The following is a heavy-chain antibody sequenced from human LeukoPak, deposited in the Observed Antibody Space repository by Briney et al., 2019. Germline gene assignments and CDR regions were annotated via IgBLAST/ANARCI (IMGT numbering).Heavy chain of an antibody. D-gene: IGHD4-17*01. Sequence: SETLSLTCAVYGGSFSGYYWSWIRQPPGKGLEWIGEINHSGSTNYNPSLKSRVTIPVDTSKNQFSLKLSSVTAADTAVYYCARGPDYGGHWGQGTLVTVSS. CDR1: GGSFSGYY. CDR3: ARGPDYGGH. CDR2: INHSGST. V-gene: IGHV4-34*01. J-gene: IGHJ4*02.